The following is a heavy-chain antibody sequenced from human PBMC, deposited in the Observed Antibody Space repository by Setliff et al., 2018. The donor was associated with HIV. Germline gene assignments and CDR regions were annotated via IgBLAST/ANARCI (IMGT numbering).Heavy chain of an antibody. V-gene: IGHV4-59*01. J-gene: IGHJ6*03. CDR1: GGSISNYY. CDR2: IYCGGHT. Sequence: SETLSLTCTVSGGSISNYYWSWIRQSPGKGLEWIGYIYCGGHTNYNPSLKSRVTVSADTSKNQISLKLSSLTAADTAVYYCARGLSIFGVATPGFYSFMDVWGKGTTVTVSS. CDR3: ARGLSIFGVATPGFYSFMDV. D-gene: IGHD3-3*01.